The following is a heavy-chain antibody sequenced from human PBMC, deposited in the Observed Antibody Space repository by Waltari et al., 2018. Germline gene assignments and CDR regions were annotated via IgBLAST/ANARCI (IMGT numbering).Heavy chain of an antibody. J-gene: IGHJ4*02. V-gene: IGHV3-7*01. Sequence: EVQLVESGGGSVQPGGSLRLSCSVSGFSFITYWMNWVRQAPGKGLEWVGSINEDGSETYYADSVKCRFTISRDNGKTSLYLQMNSLRSEDTAVYYCARDRCYLVHDYWGQGTLVTVSA. CDR3: ARDRCYLVHDY. CDR1: GFSFITYW. D-gene: IGHD2-15*01. CDR2: INEDGSET.